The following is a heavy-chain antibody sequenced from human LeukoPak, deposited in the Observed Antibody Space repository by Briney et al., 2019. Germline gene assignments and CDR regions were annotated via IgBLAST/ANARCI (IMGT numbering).Heavy chain of an antibody. CDR2: IRASGDRT. D-gene: IGHD2-15*01. J-gene: IGHJ4*02. V-gene: IGHV3-23*01. CDR1: GLSFSTYG. CDR3: AVLAVPAVGY. Sequence: GGSLRLSCAASGLSFSTYGMSWVRQAPGKGLEWVSTIRASGDRTYYAESVKGRFTMSGDKSKNTLYLQMSNLRAEDTAVYHCAVLAVPAVGYWGQGTLVIVSS.